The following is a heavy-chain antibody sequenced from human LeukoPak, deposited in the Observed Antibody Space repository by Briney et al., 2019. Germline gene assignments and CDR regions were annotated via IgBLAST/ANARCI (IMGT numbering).Heavy chain of an antibody. CDR3: AKIGANVGF. J-gene: IGHJ4*02. CDR2: IYSGGST. V-gene: IGHV3-53*01. Sequence: PGGSLRLSCTVSGFTVSSDSMSWVRQAPGKGLEWVSFIYSGGSTHYSDSVKGRFTISRDNSKNTLYLQMNSLRAEDTAVYYCAKIGANVGFWGQGTLVTVSS. CDR1: GFTVSSDS. D-gene: IGHD4/OR15-4a*01.